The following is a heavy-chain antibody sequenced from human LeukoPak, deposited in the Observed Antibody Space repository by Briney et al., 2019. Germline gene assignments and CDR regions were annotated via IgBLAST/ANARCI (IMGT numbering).Heavy chain of an antibody. V-gene: IGHV1-69*04. J-gene: IGHJ6*02. CDR3: ARVGGYYYYGIDV. CDR1: GGTFSSYA. D-gene: IGHD1-26*01. Sequence: SVKVSCKASGGTFSSYAISWVRQAPGQGLEWMGRIIPILGIANYAQKFQGRVTITADKSTSTAYMELSSLRSEDTAVYYCARVGGYYYYGIDVWGQGTTVTVSS. CDR2: IIPILGIA.